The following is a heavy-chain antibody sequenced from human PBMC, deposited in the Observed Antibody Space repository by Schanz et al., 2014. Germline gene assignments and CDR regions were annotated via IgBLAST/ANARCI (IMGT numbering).Heavy chain of an antibody. CDR3: ARLATSKSRLGDAVDI. D-gene: IGHD6-6*01. J-gene: IGHJ3*02. CDR2: ISYDGGHK. CDR1: GFTFSSYA. V-gene: IGHV3-30*04. Sequence: QVQLVESGGGVVQPGRSLRLSCAASGFTFSSYAMHWVRQAPGRGLQWVALISYDGGHKYYADSVKGRFTLSKDFSKDTLYLQLTSLRPEDTAVYSFARLATSKSRLGDAVDIWGQGTMVTVSS.